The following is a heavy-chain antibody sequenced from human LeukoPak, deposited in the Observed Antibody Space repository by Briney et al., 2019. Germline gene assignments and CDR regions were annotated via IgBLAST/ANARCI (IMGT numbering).Heavy chain of an antibody. D-gene: IGHD3-9*01. CDR2: ISGSGSNT. CDR3: ARDITYYDTL. CDR1: GFTFNNYA. V-gene: IGHV3-23*01. J-gene: IGHJ4*02. Sequence: GGSLRLSCAASGFTFNNYAMTWVRQAPGKGLEWVSIISGSGSNTYYADSVKGRFTISRDNAKNTLNLQMNSLRAEDTAVYYCARDITYYDTLWGQGTLVTVSS.